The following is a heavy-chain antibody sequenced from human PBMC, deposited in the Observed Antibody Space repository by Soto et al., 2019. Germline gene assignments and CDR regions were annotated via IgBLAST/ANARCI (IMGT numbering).Heavy chain of an antibody. Sequence: QVQLVQSGAEVKKPGASVKISCKASGYKFTSYAMHWVRQAPGQRLEWMGWINAGNGNTKYSQKFQDRVTITMDTSASTAYMELSSLRSEDTAVYYCVRASGAFDIWGQGTMVTVSS. CDR3: VRASGAFDI. D-gene: IGHD3-3*01. CDR2: INAGNGNT. CDR1: GYKFTSYA. V-gene: IGHV1-3*01. J-gene: IGHJ3*02.